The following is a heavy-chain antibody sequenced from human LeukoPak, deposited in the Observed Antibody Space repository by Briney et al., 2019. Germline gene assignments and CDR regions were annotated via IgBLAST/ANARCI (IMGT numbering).Heavy chain of an antibody. V-gene: IGHV3-64*01. CDR1: GFTFSTYA. CDR3: ARYCSGVSCYSGYDY. D-gene: IGHD2-15*01. Sequence: GGSLRLSCAASGFTFSTYAMHWVRQTPGKGLEYVSAISTNGGGTYCANSVKGRFTISRDNSKNTLHLQMGSLRAEDMAVYYCARYCSGVSCYSGYDYWGQGTLVTVSS. CDR2: ISTNGGGT. J-gene: IGHJ4*02.